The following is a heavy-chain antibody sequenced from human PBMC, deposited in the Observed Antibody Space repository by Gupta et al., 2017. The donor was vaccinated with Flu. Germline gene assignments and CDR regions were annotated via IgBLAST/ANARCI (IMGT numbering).Heavy chain of an antibody. D-gene: IGHD4-11*01. CDR3: VIAPDYW. CDR2: FYNSGST. J-gene: IGHJ4*01. Sequence: QVQLQESGPGLVKPSETLSLTCPVFGGSINRDNYYWGWIRQSPGKGLEWIGSFYNSGSTYYNPSLKSRVAISVDTSKKQFSLKLRSVTAADTAVYYCVIAPDYWGGQGTLVTVSS. CDR1: GGSINRDNYY. V-gene: IGHV4-39*01.